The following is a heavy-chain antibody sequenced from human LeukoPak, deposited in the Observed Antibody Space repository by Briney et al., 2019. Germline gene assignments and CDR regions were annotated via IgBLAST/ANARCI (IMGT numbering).Heavy chain of an antibody. Sequence: SETLSLTCTVSGGSISSYYWSWIRQPPGKGLEWIGYIYYSGSTNYNPSLKSRVTISVDTSKNQFSLKLSSVTAADTAVYYCARRAAAAAGDLGAFDIWGQGTMVTVSS. CDR1: GGSISSYY. V-gene: IGHV4-59*08. J-gene: IGHJ3*02. CDR2: IYYSGST. CDR3: ARRAAAAAGDLGAFDI. D-gene: IGHD6-13*01.